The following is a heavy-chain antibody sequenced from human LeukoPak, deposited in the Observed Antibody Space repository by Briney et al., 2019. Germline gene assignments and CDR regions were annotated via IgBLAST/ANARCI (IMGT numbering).Heavy chain of an antibody. V-gene: IGHV1-18*01. CDR3: ALGLAVYNRFDP. J-gene: IGHJ5*02. CDR2: ISANNGNT. Sequence: ASVTVSCKASGYTFTSYGISWVRQAPGQGLEWMGWISANNGNTNYAQKLQGRVTMTTDTSTSTAYMELRRLRSDDTAVYYCALGLAVYNRFDPWGQGTLVTVSS. D-gene: IGHD3/OR15-3a*01. CDR1: GYTFTSYG.